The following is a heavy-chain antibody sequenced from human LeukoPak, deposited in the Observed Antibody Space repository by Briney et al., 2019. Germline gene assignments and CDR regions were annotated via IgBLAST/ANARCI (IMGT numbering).Heavy chain of an antibody. CDR1: GFTFSSYA. V-gene: IGHV3-23*01. CDR3: AKRARVVGAMNWFDP. D-gene: IGHD1-26*01. J-gene: IGHJ5*02. Sequence: GGSLRLSCAASGFTFSSYAMSWVRQAPGKGLEWVSAISGSGGSTCYADSVKGRFTISRDNSKNTLHLQMNSLRAEDTAVYYCAKRARVVGAMNWFDPWGQGTLVTVSS. CDR2: ISGSGGST.